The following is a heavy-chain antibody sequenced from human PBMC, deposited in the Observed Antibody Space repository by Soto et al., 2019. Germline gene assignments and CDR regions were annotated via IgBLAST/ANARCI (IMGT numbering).Heavy chain of an antibody. CDR1: GDTFTNYW. V-gene: IGHV5-51*01. D-gene: IGHD3-10*01. J-gene: IGHJ4*02. CDR3: ARKYYYGAGTLDY. CDR2: IFPGDSET. Sequence: GESLKICCKGAGDTFTNYWIGWVRQMPGKGLEWMGIIFPGDSETRYSPSFQGQVTMSADKSISTAYLQWSSLKASDSAIYYCARKYYYGAGTLDYWGQGTLVTVSS.